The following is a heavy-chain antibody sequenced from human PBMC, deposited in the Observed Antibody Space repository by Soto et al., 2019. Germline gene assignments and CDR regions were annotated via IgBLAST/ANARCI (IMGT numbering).Heavy chain of an antibody. D-gene: IGHD2-2*01. CDR1: GGSISSYY. CDR2: IYYSGST. J-gene: IGHJ3*02. CDR3: ARGFLVPAAQRRNLTPNAFDI. Sequence: SETLSLTCTVSGGSISSYYWSWIRQPPGKGLEWIGYIYYSGSTNYNPSLKSRVTISVDTSKNQFSLKLSSVTAADTAVYYCARGFLVPAAQRRNLTPNAFDIWGQGTMVTVSS. V-gene: IGHV4-59*08.